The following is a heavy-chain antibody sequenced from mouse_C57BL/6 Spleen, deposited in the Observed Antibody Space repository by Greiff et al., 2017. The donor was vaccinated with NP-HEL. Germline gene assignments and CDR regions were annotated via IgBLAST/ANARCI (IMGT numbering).Heavy chain of an antibody. CDR2: ILPGSGST. J-gene: IGHJ4*01. V-gene: IGHV1-9*01. CDR1: GYTFTGYW. D-gene: IGHD2-3*01. CDR3: ARPPWLLPNYYAMDY. Sequence: QVQLQQSGAELMKPGASVKLSCKATGYTFTGYWIEWVKQRPGHGLEWIGEILPGSGSTNYNEKFKGKATFTAATSSNTSYMQLSSLTTEDSAIYYWARPPWLLPNYYAMDYWGQGTSVTVSS.